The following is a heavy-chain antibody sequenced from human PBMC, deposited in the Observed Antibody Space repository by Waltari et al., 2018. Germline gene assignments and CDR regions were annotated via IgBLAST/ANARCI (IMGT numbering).Heavy chain of an antibody. V-gene: IGHV3-7*01. CDR2: RKQDGSEK. Sequence: EVQLVESGGGLVQPGGSLRLSCAASGFPFSSTWLSWVRQAPGKGLEWVANRKQDGSEKYYVDSVKGRFTISRDNAKNLLYLQMNSLRAEDTAVYDCARSQTGFDYWGQGTLVTVSS. J-gene: IGHJ4*02. CDR1: GFPFSSTW. CDR3: ARSQTGFDY. D-gene: IGHD7-27*01.